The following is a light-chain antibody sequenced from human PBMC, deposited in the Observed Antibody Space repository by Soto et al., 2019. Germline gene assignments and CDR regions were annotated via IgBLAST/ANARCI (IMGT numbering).Light chain of an antibody. CDR3: QQFHTTPT. J-gene: IGKJ2*01. Sequence: IQMTQSPSSLSASVGDRVSITCRASQSIGDHLNWYQQKPGKAPNLLIYGASSLQSGVPSRFSGSGSGTDFTLTITSLPPEDLATYYCQQFHTTPTFGQGTKLEIK. V-gene: IGKV1-39*01. CDR2: GAS. CDR1: QSIGDH.